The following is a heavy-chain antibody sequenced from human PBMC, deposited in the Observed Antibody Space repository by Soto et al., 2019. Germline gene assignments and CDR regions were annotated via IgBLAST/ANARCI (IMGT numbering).Heavy chain of an antibody. CDR1: GFTFDDYA. J-gene: IGHJ6*02. CDR2: ISWNSGSI. V-gene: IGHV3-9*01. D-gene: IGHD2-2*01. Sequence: GGSLRLSCAASGFTFDDYAMHWVRQAPGKGLEWVSGISWNSGSIGYADSVKGRFTISRDNAKNSLYLQMNSLRAEDTALYYCAKDMGPVPLGGMDVWGQGTTVTVSS. CDR3: AKDMGPVPLGGMDV.